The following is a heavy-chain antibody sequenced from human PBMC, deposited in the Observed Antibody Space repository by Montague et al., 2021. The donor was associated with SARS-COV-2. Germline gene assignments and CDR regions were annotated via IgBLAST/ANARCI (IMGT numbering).Heavy chain of an antibody. CDR1: GGSISSYY. Sequence: SETLSLTCTVSGGSISSYYWSWIRQPPGKGLEWIGDINYSGSTNYNPSLKSPVTISVDTSKNQFSLKLSSVTAADTAVYYCARGGVEMATIKPGSPFYHFDYWGQGTLVTVSS. V-gene: IGHV4-59*13. CDR3: ARGGVEMATIKPGSPFYHFDY. J-gene: IGHJ4*02. D-gene: IGHD5-24*01. CDR2: INYSGST.